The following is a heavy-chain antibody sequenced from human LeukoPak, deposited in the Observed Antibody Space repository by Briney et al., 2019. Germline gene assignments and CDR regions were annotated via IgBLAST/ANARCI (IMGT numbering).Heavy chain of an antibody. Sequence: SETLSLTCTVSGGSISNTTYYWGWIRQPPGKGLEWIGGIYFSGSSYYNPSLKSRVAISVDTSKNQYSLNLTSVTAADTAVYYCARHSRGDVTGVDPWGQGTLVTVSS. D-gene: IGHD3-10*01. CDR1: GGSISNTTYY. J-gene: IGHJ5*02. CDR3: ARHSRGDVTGVDP. CDR2: IYFSGSS. V-gene: IGHV4-39*01.